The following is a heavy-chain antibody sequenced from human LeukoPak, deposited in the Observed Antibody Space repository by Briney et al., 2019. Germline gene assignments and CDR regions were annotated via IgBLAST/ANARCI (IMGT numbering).Heavy chain of an antibody. Sequence: SETLSLTCTVSGGSISSGGYYWSWIRQPPGKGLEWIGYIYHSGSTYYNPSLKSRVTISVDRSKNQFSLKLSSVTAADTAVYYCARASRDGYNQQILDFDYWGQGTLVTVSS. V-gene: IGHV4-30-2*01. CDR1: GGSISSGGYY. D-gene: IGHD5-24*01. CDR2: IYHSGST. CDR3: ARASRDGYNQQILDFDY. J-gene: IGHJ4*02.